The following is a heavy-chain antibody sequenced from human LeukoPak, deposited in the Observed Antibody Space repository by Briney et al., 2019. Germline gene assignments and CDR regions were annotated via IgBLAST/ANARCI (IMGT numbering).Heavy chain of an antibody. D-gene: IGHD4-17*01. V-gene: IGHV1-69*04. CDR3: AREGLMTTADQGAFDI. J-gene: IGHJ3*02. CDR2: IIPVLGIA. CDR1: GYTFTSYG. Sequence: SVKVSCKASGYTFTSYGISWVRQAPGQGLEWMGRIIPVLGIANYAQKFQGRVMITADKSTSTAYMELSSLRSEDTAVYYCAREGLMTTADQGAFDIWGQGTMVTVSS.